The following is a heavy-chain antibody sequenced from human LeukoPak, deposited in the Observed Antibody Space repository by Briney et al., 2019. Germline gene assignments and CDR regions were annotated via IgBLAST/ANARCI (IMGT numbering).Heavy chain of an antibody. CDR2: ISGSGGST. J-gene: IGHJ4*02. D-gene: IGHD1-26*01. CDR1: GFTFRSYA. V-gene: IGHV3-23*01. CDR3: AVREADY. Sequence: GGSLRLSCAASGFTFRSYALSWVRQAPGKGLEWVSGISGSGGSTYYAESVKGRFTISTDNSKNTLYLQMNSLRAEDTAVYYCAVREADYWGQGTLVTVSS.